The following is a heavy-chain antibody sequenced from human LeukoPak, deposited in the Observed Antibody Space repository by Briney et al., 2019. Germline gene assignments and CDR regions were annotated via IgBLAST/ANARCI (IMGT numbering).Heavy chain of an antibody. V-gene: IGHV1-69*13. CDR2: IIPIFGTA. J-gene: IGHJ4*02. D-gene: IGHD1-20*01. Sequence: ASVKVSCKASGGTFSSYAISWVRQAPGQGLEWMGGIIPIFGTANYAQKFQGRVTITADESTSTAYMELSSLRSEDAAVYYCARGQNNWNPFDYWGQGTLVTVSS. CDR3: ARGQNNWNPFDY. CDR1: GGTFSSYA.